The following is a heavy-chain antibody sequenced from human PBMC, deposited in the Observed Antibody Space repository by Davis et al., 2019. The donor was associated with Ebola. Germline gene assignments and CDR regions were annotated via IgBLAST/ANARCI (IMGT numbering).Heavy chain of an antibody. Sequence: LKISCAASGFTFRDYYMSCIRHAPGKGLEWVSYISSTGSTIYYADSVKGRFTISRDNAKNSLYLQMNSLRAEDTAVYYCARDLYGSGSYYNHFDYWGQGTLVTVSS. J-gene: IGHJ4*02. CDR1: GFTFRDYY. CDR2: ISSTGSTI. V-gene: IGHV3-11*01. D-gene: IGHD3-10*01. CDR3: ARDLYGSGSYYNHFDY.